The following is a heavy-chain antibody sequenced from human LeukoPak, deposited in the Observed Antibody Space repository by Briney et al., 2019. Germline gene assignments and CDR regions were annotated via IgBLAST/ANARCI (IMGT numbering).Heavy chain of an antibody. Sequence: GGSLRLSCAASGFTFSSYSMNWVRQAPGKGLEWEAVISYDGSNKYYADSVKGRFTISRDNSKNTLYLQMNSLRAEDTAVYYCAKVFKPYGDYSLMYYFDYWGQGTLVTVSS. D-gene: IGHD4-17*01. CDR1: GFTFSSYS. CDR2: ISYDGSNK. V-gene: IGHV3-30*18. J-gene: IGHJ4*02. CDR3: AKVFKPYGDYSLMYYFDY.